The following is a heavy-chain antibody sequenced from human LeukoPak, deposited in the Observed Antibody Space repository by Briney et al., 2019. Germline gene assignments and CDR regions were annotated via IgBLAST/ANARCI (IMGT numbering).Heavy chain of an antibody. Sequence: SETLSLTCAVSGGSISSLNWWSWIRQPPGRGLEWIGYIYHSGSAYYNPSLKSRVTISVDRSKNQFSLKLSSVTAADTAVYYCARVVSAFDIWGQGTMVTVSS. CDR3: ARVVSAFDI. CDR2: IYHSGSA. J-gene: IGHJ3*02. CDR1: GGSISSLNW. D-gene: IGHD2-2*01. V-gene: IGHV4-30-2*01.